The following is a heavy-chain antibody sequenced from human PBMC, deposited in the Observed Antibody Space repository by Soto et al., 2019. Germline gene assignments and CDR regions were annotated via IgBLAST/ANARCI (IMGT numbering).Heavy chain of an antibody. Sequence: QVQLQESGPGLVKPSQTLSLTCTVSGGSISSGDYYWSWIRQPPGKGLEWIGYIYYSGRTYYNPSLKSRVTVSVDTAKNQFSLKLSTVTAADTAVYFCARVGEYTKRFEPWGHGTLVTVSS. CDR1: GGSISSGDYY. J-gene: IGHJ5*02. V-gene: IGHV4-30-4*01. D-gene: IGHD4-17*01. CDR3: ARVGEYTKRFEP. CDR2: IYYSGRT.